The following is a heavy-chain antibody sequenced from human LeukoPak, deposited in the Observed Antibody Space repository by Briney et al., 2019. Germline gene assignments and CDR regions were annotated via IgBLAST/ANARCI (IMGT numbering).Heavy chain of an antibody. D-gene: IGHD6-25*01. J-gene: IGHJ4*02. CDR3: ARVPAAADIPYYLDF. Sequence: GGSLRLSCAASAFTFSSYSINWVRQAPGKGLEWVSSISSGSSYIYFADLMKGRFTISRDNTQNLVYLQMNSLKAEDTAVYFCARVPAAADIPYYLDFWGQGTLVTVSS. CDR1: AFTFSSYS. V-gene: IGHV3-21*06. CDR2: ISSGSSYI.